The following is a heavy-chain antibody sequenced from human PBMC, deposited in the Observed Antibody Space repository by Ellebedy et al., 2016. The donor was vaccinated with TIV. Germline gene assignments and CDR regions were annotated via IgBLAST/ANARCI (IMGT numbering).Heavy chain of an antibody. CDR1: GFMFSSYW. CDR2: IKQDGSEK. J-gene: IGHJ4*02. D-gene: IGHD4-17*01. Sequence: GESLKISCAASGFMFSSYWMSWVRQAPGKGLEWVANIKQDGSEKYYVDSVKGRFTISRDNAKNSLYLQMNSLRAEDTAVYYCASNRGGATVTTLAIDYWGQGTLVTVSS. CDR3: ASNRGGATVTTLAIDY. V-gene: IGHV3-7*03.